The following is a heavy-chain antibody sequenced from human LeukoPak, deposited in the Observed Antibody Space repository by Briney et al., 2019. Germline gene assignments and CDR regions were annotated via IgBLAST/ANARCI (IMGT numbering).Heavy chain of an antibody. J-gene: IGHJ5*02. CDR1: GFTFSSYS. V-gene: IGHV3-21*01. Sequence: GGSLRLSCAASGFTFSSYSMNWVRQAPGKGLEWVSSISGSSSYIYYADSVKGRFTISRDNAKNSLYLQMNSLRAGDTAVYYCARVRRPRYYDSSGYLFDPWGQGTLVTVSS. D-gene: IGHD3-22*01. CDR3: ARVRRPRYYDSSGYLFDP. CDR2: ISGSSSYI.